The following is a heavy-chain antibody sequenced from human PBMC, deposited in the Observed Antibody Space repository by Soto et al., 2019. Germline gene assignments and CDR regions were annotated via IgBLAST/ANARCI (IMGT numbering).Heavy chain of an antibody. V-gene: IGHV4-4*02. D-gene: IGHD6-19*01. CDR3: ARDGGSGWNFDY. CDR2: IYHVGST. CDR1: GASISSAFW. J-gene: IGHJ4*02. Sequence: SETLSLTCAVSGASISSAFWWTWVRQAPGKGLEWIGEIYHVGSTKYNPSLKSRVTISVDKSNNQFSLELRSVTAADTAVYYCARDGGSGWNFDYWGQGTLVTVSS.